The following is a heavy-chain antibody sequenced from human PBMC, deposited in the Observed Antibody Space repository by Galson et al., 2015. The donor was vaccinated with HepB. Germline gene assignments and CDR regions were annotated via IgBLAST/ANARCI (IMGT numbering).Heavy chain of an antibody. D-gene: IGHD6-13*01. J-gene: IGHJ4*02. V-gene: IGHV3-30*02. CDR3: AKVLAAAAALFDY. CDR1: RFTFSNYG. CDR2: IRYDGSNK. Sequence: LRLSCAASRFTFSNYGMHWVRQAPGKGLEWVAFIRYDGSNKYYTDSVKGRFTLSRDNSKNTLYLQMNSLRPEDTAVYYCAKVLAAAAALFDYWGQGTLVTVSS.